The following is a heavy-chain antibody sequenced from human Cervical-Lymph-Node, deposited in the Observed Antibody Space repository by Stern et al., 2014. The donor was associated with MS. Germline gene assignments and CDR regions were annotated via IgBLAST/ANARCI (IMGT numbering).Heavy chain of an antibody. J-gene: IGHJ4*02. CDR2: ISSDVSTT. CDR1: GFTFSTYW. Sequence: EVQLVESGGGLVQPGGSLRLSCAASGFTFSTYWMHWVRQVPGQGLVWVSRISSDVSTTTYADSVKGRFTISRDNAKNTLHLQMNSLRVEDTAVYYCIGGAARTFDYWGQGTLVTVSS. D-gene: IGHD6-6*01. V-gene: IGHV3-74*03. CDR3: IGGAARTFDY.